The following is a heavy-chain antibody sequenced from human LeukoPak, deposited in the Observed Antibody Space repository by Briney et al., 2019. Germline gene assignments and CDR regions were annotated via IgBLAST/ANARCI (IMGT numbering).Heavy chain of an antibody. CDR1: GGTFSSYA. J-gene: IGHJ4*02. V-gene: IGHV1-46*01. CDR3: ASALGGRTDYFDY. CDR2: ITPSGDGT. Sequence: ASVGVSCKASGGTFSSYAISWVRQAPGHGLEWMGVITPSGDGTSYTQKFQGRVTMTTDTSTSTAYMELRSLRSDDTAVYYCASALGGRTDYFDYWGQGTLVTVSS. D-gene: IGHD1-26*01.